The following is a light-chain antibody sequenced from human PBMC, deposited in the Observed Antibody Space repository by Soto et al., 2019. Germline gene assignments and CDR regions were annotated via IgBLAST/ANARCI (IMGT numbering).Light chain of an antibody. Sequence: IQLTQSPSSLSASVGDRVTITCRASQGISSHLAWYQQKPGKAPKLLIYAASTLQTGVPSRFSGGGSGTDFTLTLSSLQPEDFAIYYCQQRANWPLTTFGHGTRLEIK. CDR1: QGISSH. V-gene: IGKV1-9*01. J-gene: IGKJ5*01. CDR3: QQRANWPLTT. CDR2: AAS.